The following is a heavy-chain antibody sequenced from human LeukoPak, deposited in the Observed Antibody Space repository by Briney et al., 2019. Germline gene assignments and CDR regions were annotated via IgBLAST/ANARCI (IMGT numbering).Heavy chain of an antibody. D-gene: IGHD3-16*01. V-gene: IGHV4-31*03. CDR3: GRALIRRAIDY. CDR2: IYYSGST. J-gene: IGHJ4*02. Sequence: PSETLSLTCTVSGGSISSGGYYWSWIRQHPGKGLEWIGYIYYSGSTYYNPSLKSRVTISVDTSKNQFSLKLSSVTAADTAVYYCGRALIRRAIDYWGQGTLVTVSS. CDR1: GGSISSGGYY.